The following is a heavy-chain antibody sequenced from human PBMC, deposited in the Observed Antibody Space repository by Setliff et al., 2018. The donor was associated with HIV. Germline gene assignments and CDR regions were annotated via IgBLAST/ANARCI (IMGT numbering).Heavy chain of an antibody. CDR2: MNPNSGNT. Sequence: ASVKVSCKASGYTFSNYDINWVRQATGQGLEWVGWMNPNSGNTGYAQKFQGRVTLTRNTSISTAYMELSSLRSEDTAVYYCARASTPSRNGRYNFQHWGQGTLVTVSS. D-gene: IGHD1-1*01. CDR1: GYTFSNYD. CDR3: ARASTPSRNGRYNFQH. J-gene: IGHJ1*01. V-gene: IGHV1-8*01.